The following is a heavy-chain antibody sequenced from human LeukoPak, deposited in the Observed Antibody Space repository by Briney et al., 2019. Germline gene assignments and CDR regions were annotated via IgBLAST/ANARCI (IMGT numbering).Heavy chain of an antibody. D-gene: IGHD3-22*01. CDR3: ARHLAGGSSGYYYLDY. CDR1: GYSFTSYW. V-gene: IGHV5-51*01. Sequence: GESLRISCKGSGYSFTSYWIGWLRQLPGKGLGWMGIIFPGDSDTRYSPSFQGQVTISADKSISTAYLQWSSLKASDTAMYYCARHLAGGSSGYYYLDYWGQGTLVTVSS. CDR2: IFPGDSDT. J-gene: IGHJ4*02.